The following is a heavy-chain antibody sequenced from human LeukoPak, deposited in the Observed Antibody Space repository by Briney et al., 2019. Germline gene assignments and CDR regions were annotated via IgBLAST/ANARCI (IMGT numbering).Heavy chain of an antibody. CDR1: GGSFSGYY. Sequence: SEALSLTCAVYGGSFSGYYWSWIRQPPGKGLEWIGEINHSGSTNYNPSLKSRVTISVDTSKNQFSLKLSSVTAADTAVYYCARGDYYYDSSGEFDYWGQGTLVTVSS. CDR2: INHSGST. D-gene: IGHD3-22*01. CDR3: ARGDYYYDSSGEFDY. J-gene: IGHJ4*02. V-gene: IGHV4-34*01.